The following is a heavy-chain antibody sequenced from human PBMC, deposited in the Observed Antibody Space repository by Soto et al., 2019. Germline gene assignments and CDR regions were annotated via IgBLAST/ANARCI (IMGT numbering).Heavy chain of an antibody. D-gene: IGHD6-13*01. CDR1: GYSFTSYW. Sequence: GESLKISCKGSGYSFTSYWISWVRQMPGKGLEWMGRIDPSDSYTNYSPSFQGHVTISADKSISTAYLQWSSLKASDTAMYYCARHIRIAAVGYGMDVWGQGTTVTVSS. CDR2: IDPSDSYT. V-gene: IGHV5-10-1*01. CDR3: ARHIRIAAVGYGMDV. J-gene: IGHJ6*02.